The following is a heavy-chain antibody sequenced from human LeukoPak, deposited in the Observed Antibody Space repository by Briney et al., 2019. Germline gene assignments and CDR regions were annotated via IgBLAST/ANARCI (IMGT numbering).Heavy chain of an antibody. D-gene: IGHD6-19*01. CDR2: TRNKANSYAT. J-gene: IGHJ6*02. CDR3: ARETRIAVAGAGFYYYGMDV. CDR1: GFTFSDHY. Sequence: PGGSLRLSCAASGFTFSDHYMDWVRQAPGQGLEWVGRTRNKANSYATEYAASVKGRFSISRDDSKSSLYLQMNGLKTEDTALYYCARETRIAVAGAGFYYYGMDVWGQGTTVTVSS. V-gene: IGHV3-72*01.